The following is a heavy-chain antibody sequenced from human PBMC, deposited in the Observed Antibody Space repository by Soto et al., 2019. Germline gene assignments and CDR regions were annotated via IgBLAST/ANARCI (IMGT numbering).Heavy chain of an antibody. V-gene: IGHV3-30-3*01. CDR1: GFTFSSYA. Sequence: QVQLVESGGGVVQPGRSLRLSCAASGFTFSSYAMHWVRQAPGKGLEWVAVISYDGSNKYYADSVKGRFTISRDNSKNTLYLQMISLGAKDTAVYYCARDRVLVVVAALGYFDYWGQGTLVTVSS. J-gene: IGHJ4*02. D-gene: IGHD2-15*01. CDR2: ISYDGSNK. CDR3: ARDRVLVVVAALGYFDY.